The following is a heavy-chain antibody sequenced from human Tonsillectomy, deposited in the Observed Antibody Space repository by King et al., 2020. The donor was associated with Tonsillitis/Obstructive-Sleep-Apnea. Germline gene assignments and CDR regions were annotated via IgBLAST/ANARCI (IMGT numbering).Heavy chain of an antibody. J-gene: IGHJ2*01. CDR1: GFTFDDYG. CDR3: ARDSGHYYDSRGYYYEIRHDPQLRVWYFDL. Sequence: VQLVESGGGVVRPGGSLRLSCAASGFTFDDYGMSWVRQAPGKGLEWVSGINWNGGSTGYADSVKGRFTISRDNAKNSLYLQMNSLRAEDTALYYCARDSGHYYDSRGYYYEIRHDPQLRVWYFDLWGRGTLVTVSS. V-gene: IGHV3-20*04. D-gene: IGHD3-22*01. CDR2: INWNGGST.